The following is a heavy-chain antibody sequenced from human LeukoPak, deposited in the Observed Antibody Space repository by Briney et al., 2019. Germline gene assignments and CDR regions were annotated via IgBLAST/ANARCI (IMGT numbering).Heavy chain of an antibody. Sequence: GGSLRLSCAASGFTFSSYAMSWVRQAPGKGLEWVSAISGSGGSTYYADSVKGRFTISRDNAKNSLYLQMNSLRAEDTAVYYCAREDYDSSGYYDYWGQGTLVTVSS. CDR1: GFTFSSYA. V-gene: IGHV3-23*01. CDR2: ISGSGGST. CDR3: AREDYDSSGYYDY. D-gene: IGHD3-22*01. J-gene: IGHJ4*02.